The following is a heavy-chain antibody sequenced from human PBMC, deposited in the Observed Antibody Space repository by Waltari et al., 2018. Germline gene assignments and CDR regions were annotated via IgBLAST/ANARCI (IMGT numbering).Heavy chain of an antibody. Sequence: QVQLQESGPGLVKPSETLSLTCSASGGSISNYYWNWIRQNPGKGLEWIWYISSSGQTNYNPSLKSRVSVSLDPSQTRFSLRLSSVTAADTAVYYCARATYYDFSSGYSFDNWGQGTLVTVSS. CDR2: ISSSGQT. V-gene: IGHV4-59*01. CDR3: ARATYYDFSSGYSFDN. CDR1: GGSISNYY. D-gene: IGHD3-3*01. J-gene: IGHJ4*02.